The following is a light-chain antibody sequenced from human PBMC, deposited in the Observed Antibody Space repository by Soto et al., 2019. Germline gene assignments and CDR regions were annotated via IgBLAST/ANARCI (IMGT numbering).Light chain of an antibody. CDR2: GAS. V-gene: IGKV3-15*01. CDR3: QEYNNWPWT. CDR1: QSVSSG. Sequence: EKVMTQSPATLSVSPGERATLXXRASQSVSSGLAWYQQKPGQAPRXLIYGASTRATAIPARFSGSGSGTEFTLTISSLQSEDFAVYYCQEYNNWPWTFGQGTKVDIK. J-gene: IGKJ1*01.